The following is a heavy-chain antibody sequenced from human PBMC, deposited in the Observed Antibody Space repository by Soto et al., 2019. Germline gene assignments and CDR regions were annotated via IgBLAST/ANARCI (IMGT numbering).Heavy chain of an antibody. D-gene: IGHD6-13*01. CDR3: ARGRIETSFRLHSYSSWYRRGPKNWFDP. J-gene: IGHJ5*02. CDR1: GGSFSGYY. V-gene: IGHV4-34*01. Sequence: SETLSLTCAVYGGSFSGYYWSWIRQPPGKGLEWIGEVNHSGSTNYNPSLKSRVNMSVDTSKNQFSLRLSSVTAADTAVYYCARGRIETSFRLHSYSSWYRRGPKNWFDPWGQGTLVTVSS. CDR2: VNHSGST.